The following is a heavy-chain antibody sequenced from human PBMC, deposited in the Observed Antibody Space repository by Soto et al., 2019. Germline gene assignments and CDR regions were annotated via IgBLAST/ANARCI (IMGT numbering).Heavy chain of an antibody. V-gene: IGHV3-74*01. D-gene: IGHD2-15*01. Sequence: GGPLRVSCEAAGLTFSSLWMHWVRQVRGKVLVWVARINMDGRTTSYADSVKGRFTIARDNAENTLSLQMSDLRVEDAAVYHCVRDLLGYCNNSICYPHRIFDNSGQGTVVTVSS. CDR3: VRDLLGYCNNSICYPHRIFDN. CDR1: GLTFSSLW. CDR2: INMDGRTT. J-gene: IGHJ1*01.